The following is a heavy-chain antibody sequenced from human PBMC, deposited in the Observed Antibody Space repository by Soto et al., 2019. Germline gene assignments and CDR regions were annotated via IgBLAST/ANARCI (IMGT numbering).Heavy chain of an antibody. CDR3: AREYDILNWFDP. J-gene: IGHJ5*02. CDR1: GFTFDDYA. Sequence: ETLSLSCAASGFTFDDYAMHWVRQAPGKGLEWVSYISSSSSTIYYADSVKGRFTISRDNAKNSLYLQMNSLRAEDTAVYYCAREYDILNWFDPWGQGTLVTVSS. CDR2: ISSSSSTI. V-gene: IGHV3-48*01. D-gene: IGHD3-9*01.